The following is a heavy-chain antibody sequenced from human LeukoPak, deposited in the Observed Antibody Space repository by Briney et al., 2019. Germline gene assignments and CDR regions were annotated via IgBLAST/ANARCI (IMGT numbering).Heavy chain of an antibody. Sequence: SETLSLTCTVSGGSISSYYWSWIRQPPGKGLEWIGRIYTSRSTNYNPSLKSRVTMSVDTSKNQFSLKLGSVAAADTAVYYCARQSSGFNCFVPGGQGTLVTVSS. D-gene: IGHD6-19*01. CDR2: IYTSRST. J-gene: IGHJ5*02. V-gene: IGHV4-4*07. CDR3: ARQSSGFNCFVP. CDR1: GGSISSYY.